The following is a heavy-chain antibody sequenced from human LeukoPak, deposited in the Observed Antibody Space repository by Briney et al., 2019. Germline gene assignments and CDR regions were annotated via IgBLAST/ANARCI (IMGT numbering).Heavy chain of an antibody. CDR3: ARPASYGGNSDLWY. CDR2: IIPIFCTA. CDR1: GGTFIRYA. D-gene: IGHD4-23*01. J-gene: IGHJ4*02. V-gene: IGHV1-69*05. Sequence: SVNVSCKASGGTFIRYAISWVRQAPGQGLGGMGGIIPIFCTANYAHKFQGRVTITTDESTSRACMELSSLRSEDTAGYYCARPASYGGNSDLWYWGQGTLVTVSS.